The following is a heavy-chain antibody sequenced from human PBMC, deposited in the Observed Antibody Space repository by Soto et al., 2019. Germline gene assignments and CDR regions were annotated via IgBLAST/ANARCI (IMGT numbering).Heavy chain of an antibody. V-gene: IGHV4-30-2*01. CDR1: GGSISSGGYS. CDR3: AREGNLGRWLQPLDF. CDR2: IYHSGST. D-gene: IGHD5-12*01. Sequence: SETLSLTCAVSGGSISSGGYSWSWIRQPPGKGLEWIGYIYHSGSTYYNPSLKSRVSMSVDTAKNQFSLRLISVTAADTAKYFCAREGNLGRWLQPLDFWGQGTLVTVSS. J-gene: IGHJ4*02.